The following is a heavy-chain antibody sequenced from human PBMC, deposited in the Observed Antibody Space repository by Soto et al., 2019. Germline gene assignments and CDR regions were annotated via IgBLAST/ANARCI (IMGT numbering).Heavy chain of an antibody. CDR1: RFTFNYYG. CDR3: ARDAHYYGSGSYYNDRWFDP. CDR2: IWYDGSNK. V-gene: IGHV3-33*01. J-gene: IGHJ5*02. Sequence: GGSLRLSCAASRFTFNYYGMHWVRQAPGKGLEWVAFIWYDGSNKYYADSVKGRFTISRDNSKNTLYLQMNSLRAEDTAVYYCARDAHYYGSGSYYNDRWFDPWGQGTLVTVSS. D-gene: IGHD3-10*01.